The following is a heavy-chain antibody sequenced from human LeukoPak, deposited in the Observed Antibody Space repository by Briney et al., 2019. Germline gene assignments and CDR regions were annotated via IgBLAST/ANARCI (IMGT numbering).Heavy chain of an antibody. V-gene: IGHV3-30*02. CDR2: MRYDGSNQ. CDR1: GFTFNSYG. Sequence: PGGSLRLSCAASGFTFNSYGMHWVRLAPGKGLEWVAFMRYDGSNQYYADSVRGRFTISRDNSRNTLYLQMSSLKTEDTAVYYCAKDHWASTSAAAGTVDHMFLWGQGALVTVSS. CDR3: AKDHWASTSAAAGTVDHMFL. D-gene: IGHD6-13*01. J-gene: IGHJ4*02.